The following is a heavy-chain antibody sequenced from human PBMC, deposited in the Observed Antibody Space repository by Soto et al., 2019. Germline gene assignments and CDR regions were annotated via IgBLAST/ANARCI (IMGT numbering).Heavy chain of an antibody. J-gene: IGHJ4*02. CDR2: IKSKTDGGTT. V-gene: IGHV3-15*07. D-gene: IGHD5-18*01. Sequence: GGSLRLSCAVSGVTLTNVWMNWVRQAPGKGPEWVGRIKSKTDGGTTDYAAPVKGRFTISRDDSENTLYLQMNSLKTEDTAMDYCSHGYYQYFDSWGQGTLVTVSS. CDR3: SHGYYQYFDS. CDR1: GVTLTNVW.